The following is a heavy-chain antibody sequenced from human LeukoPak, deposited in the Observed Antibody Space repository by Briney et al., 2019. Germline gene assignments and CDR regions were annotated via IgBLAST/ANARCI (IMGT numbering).Heavy chain of an antibody. CDR2: INSDGSST. V-gene: IGHV3-74*01. J-gene: IGHJ4*02. CDR3: ARALEY. CDR1: GLTFSTTW. Sequence: GGSLRLSCTASGLTFSTTWFHWVRQDPVKGLVWLSRINSDGSSTIYADFVKGRFTISRDNAKNTASLEMNSLRAEDTAVYYCARALEYWGQGTLVTVSS.